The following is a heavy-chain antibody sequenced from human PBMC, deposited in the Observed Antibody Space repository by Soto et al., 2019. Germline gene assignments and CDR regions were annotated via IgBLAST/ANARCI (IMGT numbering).Heavy chain of an antibody. V-gene: IGHV3-21*01. CDR2: ISSSSSYI. CDR3: ARDHYYDGLRYFDL. J-gene: IGHJ2*01. Sequence: EVQLVESGGGLVKPGGSLRLSCAASGFTFSSYSMNWVRQAPGKGLEWVSSISSSSSYIYYADSVKGRFTIPRDHAKNSLYLQMNSLRAEDTAVYYCARDHYYDGLRYFDLWGRGTLVTVSS. D-gene: IGHD3-22*01. CDR1: GFTFSSYS.